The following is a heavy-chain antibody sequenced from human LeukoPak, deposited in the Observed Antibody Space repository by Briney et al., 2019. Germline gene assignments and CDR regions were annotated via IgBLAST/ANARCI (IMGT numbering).Heavy chain of an antibody. CDR3: ARDPYYSFDY. CDR1: GFTFTNYW. Sequence: PGGSLRLSCAASGFTFTNYWMSWVRQAPGKGLEWVANIKQDGSEKYYVDSVKGRFTISRDNAKNSLYLQMNGLRAEDTAAYYCARDPYYSFDYWGQGTLVTVSS. V-gene: IGHV3-7*04. J-gene: IGHJ4*02. D-gene: IGHD2-21*01. CDR2: IKQDGSEK.